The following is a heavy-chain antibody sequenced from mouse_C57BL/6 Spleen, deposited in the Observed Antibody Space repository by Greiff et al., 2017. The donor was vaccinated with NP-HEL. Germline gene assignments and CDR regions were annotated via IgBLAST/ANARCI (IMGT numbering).Heavy chain of an antibody. D-gene: IGHD3-2*02. CDR2: ILPGSGST. CDR1: GYTFTGYW. Sequence: QVQLKQSGAELMKPGASVKLSCTATGYTFTGYWIEWVKQRPGHGLEWIGEILPGSGSTNYNAKFKGKATFTADTSSNTAYMQLSSLTTEDSAIYYCEIDSSGYDYAMDYWGQGTSVTVSS. CDR3: EIDSSGYDYAMDY. J-gene: IGHJ4*01. V-gene: IGHV1-9*01.